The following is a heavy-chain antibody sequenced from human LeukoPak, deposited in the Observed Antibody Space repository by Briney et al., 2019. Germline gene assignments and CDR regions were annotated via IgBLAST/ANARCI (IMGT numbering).Heavy chain of an antibody. D-gene: IGHD4-17*01. Sequence: SETLSLTCTVSGGSISSGGYYWSWIRQHPGKGLEWIGYIYYSGSTYYNPSLKSRVTISVDTSKNQFSLKLSSVTAVDTAVYYCARVHDYGDYLDYWGQGTLVTVSS. CDR3: ARVHDYGDYLDY. CDR2: IYYSGST. J-gene: IGHJ4*02. CDR1: GGSISSGGYY. V-gene: IGHV4-31*03.